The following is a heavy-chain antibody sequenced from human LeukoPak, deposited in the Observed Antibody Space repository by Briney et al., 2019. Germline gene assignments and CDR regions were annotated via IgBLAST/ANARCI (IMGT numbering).Heavy chain of an antibody. Sequence: SETLSLTCTVSGYSISSGYYWGWIRQHPGKGLEWIGYIYYSGSTYYNPSLKSRVTISVDTSKNQFSLKLSSVTAADTAVYYCARGSYSSSWYAHSVDYWGQGTLVTVSS. D-gene: IGHD6-13*01. J-gene: IGHJ4*02. CDR2: IYYSGST. CDR1: GYSISSGYY. CDR3: ARGSYSSSWYAHSVDY. V-gene: IGHV4-31*03.